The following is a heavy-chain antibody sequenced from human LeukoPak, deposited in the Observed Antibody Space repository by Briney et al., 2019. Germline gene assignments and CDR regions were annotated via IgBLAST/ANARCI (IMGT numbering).Heavy chain of an antibody. CDR2: IKSKTDGGTI. CDR1: GFTFNNAW. CDR3: TPTTVNAGAF. D-gene: IGHD4-17*01. J-gene: IGHJ4*02. Sequence: GGSLRLSCAASGFTFNNAWMNWVRQAPGKGLEWVGRIKSKTDGGTIDYSAPVKGRFTISRDDSKNTLYLQMNSLKTEDTAVYYCTPTTVNAGAFWGQGTLVTVSS. V-gene: IGHV3-15*01.